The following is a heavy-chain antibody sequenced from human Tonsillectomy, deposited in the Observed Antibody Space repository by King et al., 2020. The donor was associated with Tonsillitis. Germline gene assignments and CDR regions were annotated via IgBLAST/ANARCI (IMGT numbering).Heavy chain of an antibody. CDR2: INPNSGTT. V-gene: IGHV1-2*02. D-gene: IGHD1-26*01. CDR1: GYTFTGYY. J-gene: IGHJ4*02. CDR3: ARYSTYSGNYDDY. Sequence: QLVQSGAEVKKPGASVKVSCKASGYTFTGYYLHWVRQAPGQGLEWMGWINPNSGTTDFAQRFQGRVTMTRDTSISTAYMQRTRLRSDDTAVYYCARYSTYSGNYDDYWGQGTLVTVSS.